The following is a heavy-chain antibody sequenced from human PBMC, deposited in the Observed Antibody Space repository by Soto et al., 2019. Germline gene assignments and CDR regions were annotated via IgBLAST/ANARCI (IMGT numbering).Heavy chain of an antibody. Sequence: SETLSLTCTVSGGSISSGDYYWSWIRQPPGKGLEWIGYIYYSGSTYYNPSLKSRVTISVDTSKNQFSLKLSSVTAADTAVYYCASSRGGVSWYEFDYWGQGTLVTVS. D-gene: IGHD6-13*01. CDR1: GGSISSGDYY. V-gene: IGHV4-30-4*01. CDR3: ASSRGGVSWYEFDY. CDR2: IYYSGST. J-gene: IGHJ4*02.